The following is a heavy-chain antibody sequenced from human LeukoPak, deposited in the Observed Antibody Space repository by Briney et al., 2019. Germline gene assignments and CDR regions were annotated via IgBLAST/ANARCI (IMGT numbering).Heavy chain of an antibody. J-gene: IGHJ4*02. CDR3: AKSSHYYDSSGYYRYYFDY. V-gene: IGHV3-9*01. CDR1: GFTVSSNY. Sequence: PGGSLRLSCAAAGFTVSSNYMSWVRQAPGKGLEWVSGISWNSGSIGYADSVKGRFTISRDNAKNSLYLQMNSLRAEDTALYYCAKSSHYYDSSGYYRYYFDYWGQGTLVTVSS. CDR2: ISWNSGSI. D-gene: IGHD3-22*01.